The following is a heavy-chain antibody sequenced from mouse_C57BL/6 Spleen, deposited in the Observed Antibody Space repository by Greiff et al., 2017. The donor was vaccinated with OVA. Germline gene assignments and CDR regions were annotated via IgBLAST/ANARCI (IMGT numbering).Heavy chain of an antibody. Sequence: EVKLMESGAELVRPGASVKLSCTASGFNIKDYYMHWVKQRPEQGLEWIGRIDPEDGDTEYAPKFQGKATMTADTSSNTAYLQLSSLTSEDTAVYYCTRYYGSSPRFAYWGQGTLVTVSA. CDR3: TRYYGSSPRFAY. D-gene: IGHD1-1*01. CDR2: IDPEDGDT. V-gene: IGHV14-1*01. J-gene: IGHJ3*01. CDR1: GFNIKDYY.